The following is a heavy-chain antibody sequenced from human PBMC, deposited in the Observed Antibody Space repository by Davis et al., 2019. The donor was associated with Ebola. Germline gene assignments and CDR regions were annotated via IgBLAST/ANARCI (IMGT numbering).Heavy chain of an antibody. Sequence: PGGSLRLSCAASGFTFSDYYMTWIRQAPGKGLEWVSYITHSGSTIYYADSVKGRFTISRDNAKNSLYLQMTSLRAEDTAVYYCAREYSFGYGDWGQGTLVTVSS. CDR2: ITHSGSTI. D-gene: IGHD5-18*01. V-gene: IGHV3-11*01. J-gene: IGHJ4*02. CDR3: AREYSFGYGD. CDR1: GFTFSDYY.